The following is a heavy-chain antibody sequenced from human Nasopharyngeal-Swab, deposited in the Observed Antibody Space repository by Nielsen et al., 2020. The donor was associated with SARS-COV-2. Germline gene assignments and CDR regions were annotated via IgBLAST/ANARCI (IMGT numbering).Heavy chain of an antibody. D-gene: IGHD3-22*01. CDR2: ISAYNGNT. Sequence: ASVKVSCKPSGYTFTSYGISWVRQAPGQGLEWMGWISAYNGNTNYAQKLQGRVTMTTDTSTSTAYMELRSLRSDDTAVYYCARDPPYYDSSAPWGFDYWGQGTLVTVSS. J-gene: IGHJ4*02. V-gene: IGHV1-18*01. CDR3: ARDPPYYDSSAPWGFDY. CDR1: GYTFTSYG.